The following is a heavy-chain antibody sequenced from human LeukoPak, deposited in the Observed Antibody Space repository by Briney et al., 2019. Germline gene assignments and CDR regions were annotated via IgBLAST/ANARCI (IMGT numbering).Heavy chain of an antibody. D-gene: IGHD3-10*01. J-gene: IGHJ4*02. Sequence: GGSLRLSCAVSGFTIGSYGMHWVRQAPGKGLEWVAFMRFDGSLKHYADSVKGRFTISRDNAKNSLYLQMNSLRAEDTALYHCARDTRFGELFFDYWGQGTLVTVSS. V-gene: IGHV3-30*02. CDR3: ARDTRFGELFFDY. CDR2: MRFDGSLK. CDR1: GFTIGSYG.